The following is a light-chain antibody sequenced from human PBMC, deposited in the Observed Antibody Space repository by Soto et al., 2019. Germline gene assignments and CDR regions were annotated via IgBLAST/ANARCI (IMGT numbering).Light chain of an antibody. Sequence: DIQMTQTPSTLSASIGDTVTVACRASQGISNWLAWYQQKPGKAPKLLIFHASSLESGVPSRFSGSGSGTGFTLTISSLQSEDFAVYYCQQYNNWPLTFGQGTRLE. CDR2: HAS. CDR1: QGISNW. J-gene: IGKJ5*01. CDR3: QQYNNWPLT. V-gene: IGKV1-5*01.